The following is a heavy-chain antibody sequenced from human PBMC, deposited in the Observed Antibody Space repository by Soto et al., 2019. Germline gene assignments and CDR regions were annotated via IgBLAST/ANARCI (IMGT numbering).Heavy chain of an antibody. D-gene: IGHD3-3*01. J-gene: IGHJ6*02. CDR2: INAGNGNT. CDR1: GYTFTSYA. CDR3: AKDFDYYYYAMDV. Sequence: QVQRVQSGAEMKKPGASVKVSCKASGYTFTSYAIHWVRQAPGQTLEWMGWINAGNGNTKYSEKFQGRVTITRDTSASTAYMELSSLISEDTAVYYCAKDFDYYYYAMDVWGQGTTVTVSS. V-gene: IGHV1-3*01.